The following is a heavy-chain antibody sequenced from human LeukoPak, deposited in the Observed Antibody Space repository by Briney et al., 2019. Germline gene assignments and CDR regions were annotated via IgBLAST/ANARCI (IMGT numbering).Heavy chain of an antibody. CDR1: GYSISSGYY. CDR2: IYHSGST. D-gene: IGHD1-26*01. Sequence: SETLSLTCTVSGYSISSGYYWGWIRQPPGKGLGWIGSIYHSGSTYYNPSLKSRVTISVDTSKNQFSLKLSSVTAADTAVYYCARDISGSYGEFDYWGQGTLVTVSS. V-gene: IGHV4-38-2*02. J-gene: IGHJ4*02. CDR3: ARDISGSYGEFDY.